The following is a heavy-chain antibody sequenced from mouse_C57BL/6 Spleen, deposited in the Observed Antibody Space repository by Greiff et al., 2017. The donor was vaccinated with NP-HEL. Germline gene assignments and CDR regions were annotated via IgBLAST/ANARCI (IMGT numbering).Heavy chain of an antibody. CDR3: ARRGETGTWYFDV. CDR1: GFTFSDYG. Sequence: EVQLVESGGGLVQPGGSLKLSCAASGFTFSDYGMAWVRQAPRKGPEWVAFISNLAYSIYYADTVTGRFTISRENAKNTLYLEMSSLRSEDTAMYYCARRGETGTWYFDVWGTGTTVTVSS. V-gene: IGHV5-15*01. CDR2: ISNLAYSI. J-gene: IGHJ1*03. D-gene: IGHD4-1*01.